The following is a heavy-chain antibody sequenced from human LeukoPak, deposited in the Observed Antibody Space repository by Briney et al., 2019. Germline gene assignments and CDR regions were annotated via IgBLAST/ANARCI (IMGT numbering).Heavy chain of an antibody. V-gene: IGHV4-4*07. J-gene: IGHJ3*02. CDR3: ARGGYYYDSSGDHAFDI. CDR1: GGSISSYY. Sequence: SETLSLTCTVSGGSISSYYWSWIRQPAGKGLEWIGRIYTSGSTNYNPSLKSRVTMSVDTSKNQFSLKLSSVTAADTAVYYCARGGYYYDSSGDHAFDIWGQGTMVTVSS. D-gene: IGHD3-22*01. CDR2: IYTSGST.